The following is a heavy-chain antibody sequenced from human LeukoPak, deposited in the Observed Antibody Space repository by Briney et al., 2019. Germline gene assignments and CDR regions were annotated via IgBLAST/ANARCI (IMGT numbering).Heavy chain of an antibody. J-gene: IGHJ5*02. V-gene: IGHV1-46*01. CDR2: INPSGGST. CDR3: AKESVPYSGSYTT. CDR1: GYTFTSYY. Sequence: ASVKVSCKASGYTFTSYYIHWVRQAPGQGLEWMGIINPSGGSTSYAQKFQGRVTMTRDTSTSTVYMELSSLRSEDTAVYYCAKESVPYSGSYTTWGQGTLVTVSS. D-gene: IGHD1-26*01.